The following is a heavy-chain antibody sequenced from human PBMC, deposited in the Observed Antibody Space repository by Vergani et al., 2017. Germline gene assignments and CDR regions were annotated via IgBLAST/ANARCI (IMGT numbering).Heavy chain of an antibody. J-gene: IGHJ4*02. CDR3: ARDPSFGDYLHPIDY. CDR2: IWYDGSNK. D-gene: IGHD4-17*01. CDR1: GFTFSSYG. Sequence: QVQLVESGGGVVQPGGSLRLSCAASGFTFSSYGMHWVRQAPGKGLEWVAVIWYDGSNKYYADSVKGRFTISRDNSKNTLYLQMNSLRAEDTAVYYCARDPSFGDYLHPIDYWGQGTLVTVSS. V-gene: IGHV3-33*01.